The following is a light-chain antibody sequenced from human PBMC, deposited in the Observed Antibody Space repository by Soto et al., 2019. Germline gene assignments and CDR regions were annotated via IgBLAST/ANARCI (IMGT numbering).Light chain of an antibody. CDR1: SSDVGGYNY. CDR3: ASWDDRLGAVI. Sequence: QSALTQPPSASGSPGQSVAISCTGTSSDVGGYNYVSWYQQHPGKAPKLMIYEVNKRPSGVPDRFSGSKFGTAASLAISGLRSEDEAVYYCASWDDRLGAVIFGGGTKLTVL. V-gene: IGLV2-8*01. CDR2: EVN. J-gene: IGLJ2*01.